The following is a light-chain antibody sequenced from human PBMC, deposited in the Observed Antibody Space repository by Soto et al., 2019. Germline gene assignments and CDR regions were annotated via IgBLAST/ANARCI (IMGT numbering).Light chain of an antibody. Sequence: DIQMTQSPATLSASVGDRVTITCRASQSISSWLAWYQQKPGKVPKLLIDDASSLESGVPSRFSGSGSGTEFTLTISSLQPDDFATHYCQQYNTYPWTFGQATKVGVK. CDR2: DAS. CDR3: QQYNTYPWT. V-gene: IGKV1-5*01. CDR1: QSISSW. J-gene: IGKJ1*01.